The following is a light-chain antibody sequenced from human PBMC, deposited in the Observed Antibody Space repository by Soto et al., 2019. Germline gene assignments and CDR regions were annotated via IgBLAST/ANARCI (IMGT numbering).Light chain of an antibody. Sequence: QAVVTQEPSLTVSPGGTVTLTCGSSTGAVTSGHYPYWFQQKPGQAPRTLIYDTTNRHSWTPARFSGSLLGGKAALTLSGAQPEDEAEYYCLLSYNGPYVFGTGTK. V-gene: IGLV7-46*01. CDR2: DTT. J-gene: IGLJ1*01. CDR1: TGAVTSGHY. CDR3: LLSYNGPYV.